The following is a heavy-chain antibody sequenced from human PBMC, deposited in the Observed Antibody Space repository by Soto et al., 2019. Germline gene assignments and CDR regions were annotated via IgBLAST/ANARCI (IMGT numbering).Heavy chain of an antibody. V-gene: IGHV1-18*01. CDR2: ISAYNGNT. J-gene: IGHJ4*02. CDR1: GYTFTSYG. Sequence: QVQLVQSGAEVKKPGASVKVSCKASGYTFTSYGISWVRQAPGQGLEWMGWISAYNGNTNYAQKFQGRVTMTTDTSTSTAYMELRSLRSDDTAVYYCARDLGGGGSDSSGWYHYWGQGTLVTVSS. D-gene: IGHD6-19*01. CDR3: ARDLGGGGSDSSGWYHY.